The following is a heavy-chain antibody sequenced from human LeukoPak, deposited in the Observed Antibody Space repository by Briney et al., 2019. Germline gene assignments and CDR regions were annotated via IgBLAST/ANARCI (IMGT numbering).Heavy chain of an antibody. J-gene: IGHJ4*02. V-gene: IGHV3-53*01. CDR3: ARGYDFWSGYLSQ. D-gene: IGHD3-3*01. CDR2: IYSGGST. CDR1: GFTFSDYY. Sequence: PGGSLRLSCAASGFTFSDYYMSWVRQALGKGLEWVSVIYSGGSTYYADSVKGRFTISRDNSKNTLYLQMNSLRAEDTAVYYCARGYDFWSGYLSQWGQGTLVTVSS.